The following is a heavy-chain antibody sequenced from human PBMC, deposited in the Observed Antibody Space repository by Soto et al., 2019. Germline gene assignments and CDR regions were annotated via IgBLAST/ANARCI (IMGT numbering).Heavy chain of an antibody. V-gene: IGHV3-23*01. D-gene: IGHD3-22*01. CDR2: ISGSGGST. J-gene: IGHJ6*04. CDR3: ARPVYYCGSGDYSPMFVYCMDV. Sequence: PGGSLRLSCAASGFTFRSYAMSWVRQAPGKGLEWVSAISGSGGSTYYADSVKGRFTISRDNSKNTLYLQMNSLRAEDTAVYYCARPVYYCGSGDYSPMFVYCMDVWGKGTTVTVSS. CDR1: GFTFRSYA.